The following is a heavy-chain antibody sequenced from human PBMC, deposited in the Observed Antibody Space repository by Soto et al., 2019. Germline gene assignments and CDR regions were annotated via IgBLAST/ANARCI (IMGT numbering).Heavy chain of an antibody. Sequence: RASVKVSCKTSGYTFSAYYMHWVRQAPGQGLEWMGWINPKSGGTLYAQKFQGRVTMTRDTSISTAYMELSRLRSDDTAVYYCARGGTFAYDTSGYSVYWGQGTPVTVSS. D-gene: IGHD3-22*01. CDR3: ARGGTFAYDTSGYSVY. CDR2: INPKSGGT. V-gene: IGHV1-2*02. CDR1: GYTFSAYY. J-gene: IGHJ4*02.